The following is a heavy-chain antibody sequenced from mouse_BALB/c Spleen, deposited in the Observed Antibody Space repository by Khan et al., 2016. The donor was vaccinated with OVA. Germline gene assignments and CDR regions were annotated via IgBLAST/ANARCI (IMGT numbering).Heavy chain of an antibody. Sequence: VQLQESGAELMKPGASVKISCKATGYTFSSYWIEWVKQRPGHGLEWIGEIFPGSGSTNYNEKFKGKATFTADTSSNTAYMQLSSLTSEDSAVYYCAKYGNHWYFDVWGAGTTVTVSS. D-gene: IGHD2-1*01. V-gene: IGHV1-9*01. CDR2: IFPGSGST. CDR3: AKYGNHWYFDV. CDR1: GYTFSSYW. J-gene: IGHJ1*01.